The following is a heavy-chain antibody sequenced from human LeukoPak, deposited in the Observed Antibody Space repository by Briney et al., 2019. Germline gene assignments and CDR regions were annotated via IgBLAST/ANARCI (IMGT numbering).Heavy chain of an antibody. CDR2: IYYSGST. Sequence: SETLSLTCTVSGGSISSSSYYWGWIRQPPGKGLEWIGSIYYSGSTYYNPSLKSRVTISVDTSKNQFSLKLSSVTAADTAVYYCAREMVRGVLDYWGQGTLVTVSS. J-gene: IGHJ4*02. CDR3: AREMVRGVLDY. D-gene: IGHD3-10*01. V-gene: IGHV4-39*07. CDR1: GGSISSSSYY.